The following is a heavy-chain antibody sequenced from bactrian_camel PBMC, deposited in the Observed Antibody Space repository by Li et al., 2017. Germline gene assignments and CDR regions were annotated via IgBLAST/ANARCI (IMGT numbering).Heavy chain of an antibody. CDR3: AARGPYCYTTLSVRDFTY. J-gene: IGHJ6*01. V-gene: IGHV3S53*01. D-gene: IGHD2*01. Sequence: HVQLVESGGGSVQDGGSLRLSCVTSGNIYDSYWLGWFRQAPGKEREGVAVIDSVETINYADFVKGRFTISKDNAKKILYLQMNSLKPEDTAMCYCAARGPYCYTTLSVRDFTYWGQGTQVTVS. CDR2: IDSVETI. CDR1: GNIYDSYW.